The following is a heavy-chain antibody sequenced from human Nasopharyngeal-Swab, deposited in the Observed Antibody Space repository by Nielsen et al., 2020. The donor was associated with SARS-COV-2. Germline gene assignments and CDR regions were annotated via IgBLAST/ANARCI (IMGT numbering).Heavy chain of an antibody. CDR2: ISAYNGDT. CDR1: GYIFASYS. Sequence: ASVKVSCKASGYIFASYSISWVRQAPGQGLEWMGWISAYNGDTNYAQKLQGRVTMTTDTSTSTAYMELRGLRSDDTAVYYCARGAPSGYSGCTDWGQGTLVTVSS. J-gene: IGHJ4*02. CDR3: ARGAPSGYSGCTD. V-gene: IGHV1-18*01. D-gene: IGHD5-12*01.